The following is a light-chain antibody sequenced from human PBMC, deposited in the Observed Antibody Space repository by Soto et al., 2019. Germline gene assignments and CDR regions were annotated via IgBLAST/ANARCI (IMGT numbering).Light chain of an antibody. CDR2: EVS. V-gene: IGLV2-14*01. CDR3: SSYTSNSTPYV. J-gene: IGLJ2*01. CDR1: SSDVGGYNY. Sequence: QSALTQPASVSGSPGQSITISCTGTSSDVGGYNYVSWYQQHPGKAPKLMIYEVSNRPSGVSNRFSGSKSGNTASLTISGLQAEDEADYYCSSYTSNSTPYVFGGGTQLTVL.